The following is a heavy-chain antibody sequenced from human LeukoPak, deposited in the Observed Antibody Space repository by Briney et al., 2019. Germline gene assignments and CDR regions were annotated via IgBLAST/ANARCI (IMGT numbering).Heavy chain of an antibody. CDR2: INPNSGGT. Sequence: GASVKVSCKASGYTFTGYYMHWARQAPGQGLEWMGWINPNSGGTNYAQKFQGRVTMTRDTSISTAYMELSRLRSDDTAVYYCARALLVVVTATPSAIDYWGQGTLVTVSS. CDR1: GYTFTGYY. CDR3: ARALLVVVTATPSAIDY. D-gene: IGHD2-15*01. J-gene: IGHJ4*02. V-gene: IGHV1-2*02.